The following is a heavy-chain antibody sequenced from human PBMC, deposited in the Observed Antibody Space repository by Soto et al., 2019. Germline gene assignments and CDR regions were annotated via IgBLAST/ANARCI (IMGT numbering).Heavy chain of an antibody. V-gene: IGHV4-59*01. CDR3: ARVPRGDILTGYYMDV. D-gene: IGHD3-9*01. Sequence: SETLSLTCTVSGGSISSYYWSWIRQPPGKGLEWIGYIYYSGSTNYNPSLKSRVTISVDTSKNQFSLKLSSVTAADTAVYYCARVPRGDILTGYYMDVWGKGITVTVSS. J-gene: IGHJ6*03. CDR2: IYYSGST. CDR1: GGSISSYY.